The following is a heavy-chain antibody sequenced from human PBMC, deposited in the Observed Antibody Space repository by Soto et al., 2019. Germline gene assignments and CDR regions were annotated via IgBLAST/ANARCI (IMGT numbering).Heavy chain of an antibody. CDR2: INPNSGNI. J-gene: IGHJ4*01. D-gene: IGHD3-10*01. CDR1: RNTFPCYD. CDR3: ARGPASGRYYHLDY. V-gene: IGHV1-8*01. Sequence: AFVKVSSKASRNTFPCYDINWVRQATGHGLEWMGWINPNSGNIGYAQKFQGRVTMTRDTAIRTAYMEVSRLRPDHTAVYYCARGPASGRYYHLDY.